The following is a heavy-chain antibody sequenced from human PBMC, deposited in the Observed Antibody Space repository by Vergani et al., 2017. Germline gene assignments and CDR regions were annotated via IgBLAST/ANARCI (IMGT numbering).Heavy chain of an antibody. J-gene: IGHJ6*03. V-gene: IGHV4-59*01. D-gene: IGHD2-2*01. CDR2: IYYSGST. Sequence: QVQLQESGPGLVKPSETLSLTCTVSGGSISSYYWSWIRQPPGKGLEWIGYIYYSGSTNYNPSLKSRVTISVDTSKNQFSLKLSSVTAADTAVYYCARAVVPAANGYYYYMDVWGKGTTVTVSS. CDR1: GGSISSYY. CDR3: ARAVVPAANGYYYYMDV.